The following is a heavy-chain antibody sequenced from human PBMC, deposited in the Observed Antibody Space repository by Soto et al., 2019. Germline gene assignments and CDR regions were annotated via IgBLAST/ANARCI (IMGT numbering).Heavy chain of an antibody. V-gene: IGHV3-30-3*01. CDR3: ARDREYSGFYYGMDV. CDR2: ISFDGNNQ. Sequence: GGSLRLSCEASGFTFSRNATHWVRQAPGKGLEWVAVISFDGNNQYYTDSVKGRFTISRDNSKNTLDLQMNSLRREDTAVYYCARDREYSGFYYGMDVWGQGTTVTVSS. CDR1: GFTFSRNA. J-gene: IGHJ6*02. D-gene: IGHD5-12*01.